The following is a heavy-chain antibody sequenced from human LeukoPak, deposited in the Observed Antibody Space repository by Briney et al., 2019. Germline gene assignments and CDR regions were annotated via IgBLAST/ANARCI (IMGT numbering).Heavy chain of an antibody. J-gene: IGHJ6*02. CDR3: VRGGFGHAMDV. CDR1: GFTLYTFGSYW. Sequence: GGSLRLSCAASGFTLYTFGSYWMHWVRQAPGKGLVWVSVIHNDGSGTNYADSLKGRTTISRDNAKNALYLQMTSLGAEDTGVYYCVRGGFGHAMDVWGQGTTVIVSS. CDR2: IHNDGSGT. V-gene: IGHV3-74*01. D-gene: IGHD3-10*01.